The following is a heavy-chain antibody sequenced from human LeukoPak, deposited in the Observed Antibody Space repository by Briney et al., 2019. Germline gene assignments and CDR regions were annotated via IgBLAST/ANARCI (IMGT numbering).Heavy chain of an antibody. Sequence: GESLKISCKGSGCSFTSYWIGWLRQMPGKGLEWMGIIYPGDSDTRYSPSFQGQVTISADKSISTAYLQWSSLKASDTAMYYCATAQTYYDILTGYYNYYFDYWGQRTLVTVSS. CDR2: IYPGDSDT. CDR3: ATAQTYYDILTGYYNYYFDY. CDR1: GCSFTSYW. D-gene: IGHD3-9*01. J-gene: IGHJ4*02. V-gene: IGHV5-51*01.